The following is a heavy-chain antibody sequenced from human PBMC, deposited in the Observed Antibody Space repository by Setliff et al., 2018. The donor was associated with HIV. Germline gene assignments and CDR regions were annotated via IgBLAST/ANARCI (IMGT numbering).Heavy chain of an antibody. Sequence: KPSETLSLTCTVSGGPIYGSDYYWGWIRQPPGKGLESIGSIYYSGSTYYKPSLKSRVTISVDTSKNQFSLKLSSVTAADTAVYYCARQGQLGSEWGQGTLVTVSS. CDR1: GGPIYGSDYY. CDR2: IYYSGST. V-gene: IGHV4-39*01. J-gene: IGHJ4*02. D-gene: IGHD1-1*01. CDR3: ARQGQLGSE.